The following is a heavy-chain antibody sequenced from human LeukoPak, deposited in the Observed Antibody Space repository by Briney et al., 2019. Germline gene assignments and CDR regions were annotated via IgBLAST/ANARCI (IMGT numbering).Heavy chain of an antibody. V-gene: IGHV3-74*01. CDR2: INSDGSRT. CDR1: GFTFSSYW. J-gene: IGHJ4*02. CDR3: ARGVGPTE. Sequence: GGSLRLSCAASGFTFSSYWMHWVRQAPGKGLVWVSGINSDGSRTSYADSVKGRFTISRDNAKKMLYLQMNSLRAEDTAVYYCARGVGPTEWGQGTLVTVSS.